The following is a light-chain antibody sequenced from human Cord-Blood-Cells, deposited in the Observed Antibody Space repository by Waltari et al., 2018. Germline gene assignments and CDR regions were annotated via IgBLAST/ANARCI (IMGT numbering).Light chain of an antibody. CDR3: SSYTSSSTLGV. CDR2: DVS. Sequence: QSALTQPASVSGSPGPSITISCPGTSSDAGGYNYVSWYQQHPGKAPKLMIYDVSNRPSGVSNRFSGSKSGNTASLTISGLQAEDEADYYCSSYTSSSTLGVFGGGTKLTVL. J-gene: IGLJ3*02. V-gene: IGLV2-14*01. CDR1: SSDAGGYNY.